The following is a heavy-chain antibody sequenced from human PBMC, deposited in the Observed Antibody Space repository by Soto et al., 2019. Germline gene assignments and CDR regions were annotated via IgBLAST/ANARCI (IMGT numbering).Heavy chain of an antibody. CDR1: GYTFTGNY. CDR3: ARGDKLSLYPQLDY. J-gene: IGHJ4*02. CDR2: INVNSGGT. V-gene: IGHV1-2*04. D-gene: IGHD3-16*02. Sequence: QVQLVQSGAEVKKPGASVKVSCKASGYTFTGNYMHWVRQAPGQGFEWMGWINVNSGGTKYAQKFPGWVTMTRDTSISTAYMEVSRLRADDTAVYDCARGDKLSLYPQLDYWGQGTLVTVSS.